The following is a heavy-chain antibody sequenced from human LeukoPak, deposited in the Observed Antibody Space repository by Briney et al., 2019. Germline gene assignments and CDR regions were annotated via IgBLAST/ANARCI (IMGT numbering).Heavy chain of an antibody. CDR1: GFTFSDRW. Sequence: PGGSLRLSCSASGFTFSDRWMNWVRQAPGKGLEWVAIINRDGSEKHYVDSVKGRFTISRDNAKNSLYLQMNSLRAGDTAVYYCARSDRGPEYWGQGTLVTVSS. CDR3: ARSDRGPEY. V-gene: IGHV3-7*01. J-gene: IGHJ4*02. D-gene: IGHD6-25*01. CDR2: INRDGSEK.